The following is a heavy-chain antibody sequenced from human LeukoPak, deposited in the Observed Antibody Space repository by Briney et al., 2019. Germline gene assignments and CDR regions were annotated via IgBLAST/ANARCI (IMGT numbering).Heavy chain of an antibody. D-gene: IGHD1-14*01. CDR2: VYNTEDT. CDR3: ARNTGRVGGSTGAFDV. Sequence: SETLSLTCSVSGDSITRTYWSWIRQPAGKGLEWIGRVYNTEDTNYNPSLESRVTMSIDTSKSQFSLKLTSVTAADTAVYYCARNTGRVGGSTGAFDVWGRGTMVTVSS. J-gene: IGHJ2*01. CDR1: GDSITRTY. V-gene: IGHV4-4*07.